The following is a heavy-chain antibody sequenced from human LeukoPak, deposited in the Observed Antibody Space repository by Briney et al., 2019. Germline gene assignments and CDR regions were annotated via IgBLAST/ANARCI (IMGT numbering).Heavy chain of an antibody. CDR3: ARAPQSARRVWFDY. J-gene: IGHJ4*02. CDR2: IIPIFGTA. CDR1: GGTFSSYA. Sequence: ASVQVSCKASGGTFSSYAISWVRQAPGQGLEWMGGIIPIFGTANYAQKFQGRVTITADESTSTAYMELSSLRSEDTAVYYCARAPQSARRVWFDYWGQGTLVTISS. V-gene: IGHV1-69*13.